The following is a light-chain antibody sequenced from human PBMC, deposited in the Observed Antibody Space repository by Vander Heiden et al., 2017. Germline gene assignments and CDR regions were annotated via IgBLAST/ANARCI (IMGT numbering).Light chain of an antibody. Sequence: IQLTQSPSSLSASVGDRVTITCRASQGISNYLTWYQQKPGKAPNLLIYGASTLHTGVPSRFSGSGYGTNFTLTISSLQPEDFATYYCQQLDSYPRTFGGGTKVEIK. CDR2: GAS. CDR1: QGISNY. J-gene: IGKJ4*01. CDR3: QQLDSYPRT. V-gene: IGKV1-9*01.